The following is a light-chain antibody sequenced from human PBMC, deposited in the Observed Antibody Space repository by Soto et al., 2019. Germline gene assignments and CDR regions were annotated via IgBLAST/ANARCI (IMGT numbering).Light chain of an antibody. Sequence: EIVMTQSPATLSVSPGERATLSCRASQSVSSNLAWYQQKPGQAPRLLIYGASTRATGIPARFSGSGSGTEFTLTISSLQSEDFAVYYRQQRNNWPLTFGGGTKVDIK. CDR2: GAS. V-gene: IGKV3-15*01. CDR1: QSVSSN. J-gene: IGKJ4*01. CDR3: QQRNNWPLT.